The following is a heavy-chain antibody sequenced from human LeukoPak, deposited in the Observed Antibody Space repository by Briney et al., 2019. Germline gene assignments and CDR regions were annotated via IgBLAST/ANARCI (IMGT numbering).Heavy chain of an antibody. Sequence: PSETLSLTCAVYGGSFSGYYWSWIRRPPGKGLEWIGEINHSGSTNYNPSLKSRVTISVDTSKNQFSLKLSSVTAADTAVYYCARGRFALRFDPWGQGTLVTVSS. V-gene: IGHV4-34*01. D-gene: IGHD3-3*01. J-gene: IGHJ5*02. CDR1: GGSFSGYY. CDR2: INHSGST. CDR3: ARGRFALRFDP.